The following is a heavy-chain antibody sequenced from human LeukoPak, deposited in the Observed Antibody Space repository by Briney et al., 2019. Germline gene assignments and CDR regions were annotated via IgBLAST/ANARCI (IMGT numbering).Heavy chain of an antibody. CDR3: TRSQEGYYPDY. CDR2: IRSKANNYAT. J-gene: IGHJ4*02. CDR1: GFTFSGSA. D-gene: IGHD3-22*01. Sequence: QSGGSLRLSCAASGFTFSGSAMHWVRQASGKGLEWVGRIRSKANNYATAYAASVKGRFTISRDDSKNTAYLQMNSLKTEDTAVYYCTRSQEGYYPDYWGQGTLVTVSS. V-gene: IGHV3-73*01.